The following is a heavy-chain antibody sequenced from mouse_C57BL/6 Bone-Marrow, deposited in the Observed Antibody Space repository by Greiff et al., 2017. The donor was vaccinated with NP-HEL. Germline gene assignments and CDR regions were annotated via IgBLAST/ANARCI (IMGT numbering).Heavy chain of an antibody. CDR1: GYTFTSYW. CDR3: ALPFAY. V-gene: IGHV1-64*01. D-gene: IGHD5-1*01. CDR2: IHPNSGST. J-gene: IGHJ3*01. Sequence: QVQLQQPGAELVKPGASVKLSCKASGYTFTSYWMHWVKQRPGQGLEWIGMIHPNSGSTNYNEKFKSKATLTVDKSSSTAYMQLSSLTSEDPAAYYCALPFAYWGQGTLVTVSA.